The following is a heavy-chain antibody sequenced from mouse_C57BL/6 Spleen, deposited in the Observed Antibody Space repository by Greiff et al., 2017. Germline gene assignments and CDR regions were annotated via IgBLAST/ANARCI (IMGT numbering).Heavy chain of an antibody. V-gene: IGHV5-9*01. CDR1: GFTFSSYT. CDR2: ISGGGGNT. D-gene: IGHD2-5*01. J-gene: IGHJ1*03. Sequence: EVMLVESGGGLVKPGGSLKLSCAASGFTFSSYTMSWVRQTPEKRLEWVATISGGGGNTYYPDSVKGRFTISRDNAKNTLYLQMSSLRSEDTALYYCARDYSNYDWYFDVWGTGTTVTVSS. CDR3: ARDYSNYDWYFDV.